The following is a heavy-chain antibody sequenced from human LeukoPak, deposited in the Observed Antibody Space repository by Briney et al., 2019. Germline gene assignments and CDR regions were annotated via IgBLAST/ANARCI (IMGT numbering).Heavy chain of an antibody. J-gene: IGHJ4*02. CDR3: ARGPRIVGVVTTTDY. CDR1: GYTFTSFG. Sequence: ASVKVSCKASGYTFTSFGISWVRQAPGQGLEWMGWISVYSGKTDYAQKFQGRVTMTTDTSTTTSYMELRSLRSDDTAVYYCARGPRIVGVVTTTDYWGQGTLVTVSS. CDR2: ISVYSGKT. D-gene: IGHD3-3*01. V-gene: IGHV1-18*01.